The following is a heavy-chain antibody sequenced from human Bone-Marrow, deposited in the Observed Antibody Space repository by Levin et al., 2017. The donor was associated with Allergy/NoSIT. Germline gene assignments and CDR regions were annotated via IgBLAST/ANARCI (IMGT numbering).Heavy chain of an antibody. Sequence: GESLKISCKGSGYIFTSYWIGWVRQMPGKGLEWMGIVYPSDSDTRYSPSFQGQVTISVDKSINTAYLQWSSLKASDTAIYYCAREPEYSSSFGVADYWGQGTLVTVSS. CDR3: AREPEYSSSFGVADY. CDR2: VYPSDSDT. CDR1: GYIFTSYW. D-gene: IGHD6-6*01. J-gene: IGHJ4*02. V-gene: IGHV5-51*01.